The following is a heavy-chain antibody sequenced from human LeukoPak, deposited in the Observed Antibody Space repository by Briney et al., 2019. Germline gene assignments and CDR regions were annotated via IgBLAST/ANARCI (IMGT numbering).Heavy chain of an antibody. V-gene: IGHV3-30*03. CDR2: ISYDGSNK. Sequence: GGSLRLSCAASGFTFSSYGMHWVRQAPGKGLEWVAVISYDGSNKYYADSVKGRFTISRDNSKNTLYLQMNSLRAEDTAVYYCEGAVAGTNFDYWAREPWSPSPQ. CDR3: EGAVAGTNFDY. CDR1: GFTFSSYG. D-gene: IGHD6-19*01. J-gene: IGHJ4*02.